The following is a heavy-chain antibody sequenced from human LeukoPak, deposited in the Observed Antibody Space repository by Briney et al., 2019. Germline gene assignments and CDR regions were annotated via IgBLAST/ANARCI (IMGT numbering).Heavy chain of an antibody. J-gene: IGHJ5*02. V-gene: IGHV1-2*02. CDR3: AREVGEAAHQGAWLDP. Sequence: ASVKVSCKASGYTFTGYYLHWVRQAPGQGLEWIGRINPNSGGTNYAQKFHGRVTATRDTSINTAYMELSRLTSDDTAFYYCAREVGEAAHQGAWLDPWGQGTLFTVSS. CDR1: GYTFTGYY. CDR2: INPNSGGT. D-gene: IGHD2-2*01.